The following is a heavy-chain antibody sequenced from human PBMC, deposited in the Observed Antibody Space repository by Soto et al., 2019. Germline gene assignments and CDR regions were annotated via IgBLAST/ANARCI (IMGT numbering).Heavy chain of an antibody. CDR3: SRTPGIVYYDILSGYPY. CDR2: ISAYNGNT. V-gene: IGHV1-18*01. CDR1: GYTFTSYG. Sequence: GASVKVSCKASGYTFTSYGISWVRQAPGQGLEWMGLISAYNGNTNYAQKLQGRVTMTTDTSTSTAYMELRSLRSDDTAVYYCSRTPGIVYYDILSGYPYWGQGTLVTVSS. J-gene: IGHJ4*02. D-gene: IGHD3-9*01.